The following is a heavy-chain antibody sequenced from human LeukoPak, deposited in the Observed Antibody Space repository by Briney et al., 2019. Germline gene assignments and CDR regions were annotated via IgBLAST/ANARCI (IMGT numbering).Heavy chain of an antibody. Sequence: GGSLRLSCAASGFTFSSYWMHWVRQAPGKGLVWVSRINSDGSSTSYADSVKGRFTISRDNAKNTLYLQMNGLRAEDTAVYYCARDIVIVGAADYWGQGTLVTVSS. CDR3: ARDIVIVGAADY. CDR2: INSDGSST. CDR1: GFTFSSYW. V-gene: IGHV3-74*01. J-gene: IGHJ4*02. D-gene: IGHD1-26*01.